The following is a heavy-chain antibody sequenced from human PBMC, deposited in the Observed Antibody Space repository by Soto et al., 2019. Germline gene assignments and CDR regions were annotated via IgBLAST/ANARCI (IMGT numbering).Heavy chain of an antibody. CDR2: ISSSGSTI. CDR1: GFTFSSYE. V-gene: IGHV3-48*03. CDR3: AREGYYGSGSYADYYYGMDV. Sequence: EVQLVESGGGLVQPGGSLRLSCAASGFTFSSYEMNWVRQAPGKGLEWVSYISSSGSTIYYADSVKGRFTISRDNAKESLYLQLNSLRAEDTAVYYCAREGYYGSGSYADYYYGMDVWGQGTTVTASS. J-gene: IGHJ6*02. D-gene: IGHD3-10*01.